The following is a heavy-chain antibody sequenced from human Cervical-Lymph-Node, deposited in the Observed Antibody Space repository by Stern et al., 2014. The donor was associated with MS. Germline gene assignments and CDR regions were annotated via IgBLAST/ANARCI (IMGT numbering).Heavy chain of an antibody. Sequence: VQLVESGAEVKKPGASVKVSCKASGYTFTSNGISWVRQAPGQGLEWMGCIRVHSGNTNYAQSLQGRFTMTTDTSTRTAYMELRSLRSDDTAMYYCARDRDHRLDVWGQGTMVTVSS. CDR1: GYTFTSNG. J-gene: IGHJ3*01. V-gene: IGHV1-18*01. D-gene: IGHD3-16*02. CDR2: IRVHSGNT. CDR3: ARDRDHRLDV.